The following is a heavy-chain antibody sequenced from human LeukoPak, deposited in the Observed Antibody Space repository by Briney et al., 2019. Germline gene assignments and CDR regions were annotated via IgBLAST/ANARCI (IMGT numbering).Heavy chain of an antibody. Sequence: GGSLRLSCAASGFTFSSYAMSWVREAPGKGLEWVSAISGSGGSTYYADSVKGRFTLSRDNSTNTLYLQMNSLRAEGTAVYYCAKTLEAWFGEFDPWRQGTLVTVSS. CDR2: ISGSGGST. V-gene: IGHV3-23*01. CDR3: AKTLEAWFGEFDP. CDR1: GFTFSSYA. D-gene: IGHD3-10*01. J-gene: IGHJ5*02.